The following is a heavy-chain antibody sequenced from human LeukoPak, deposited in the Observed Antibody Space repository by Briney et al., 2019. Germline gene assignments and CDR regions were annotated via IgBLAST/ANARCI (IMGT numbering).Heavy chain of an antibody. Sequence: GASVKVSCKASGYTFTSYAISWVRQAPGQGLEWMGWISTYNGNTKYAQKLQGRVTVSTDTSTSTAYMELRSLRSDDTAIYYCARPSYCTYGSCYARFWGQGTLVTVSS. D-gene: IGHD2-8*01. CDR1: GYTFTSYA. J-gene: IGHJ4*02. CDR2: ISTYNGNT. V-gene: IGHV1-18*01. CDR3: ARPSYCTYGSCYARF.